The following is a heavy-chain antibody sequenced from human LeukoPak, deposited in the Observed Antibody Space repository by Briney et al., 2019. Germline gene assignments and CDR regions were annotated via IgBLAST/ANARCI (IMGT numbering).Heavy chain of an antibody. CDR1: GFTFSNAW. V-gene: IGHV3-15*01. Sequence: GGSLRLSCAASGFTFSNAWMSWVRQAPGKGLEWVGRIKSKTDGRPTDYAAPVKGRFTISRDGSKNTLYLQMNSLKTADTAVYYCTTGLTRADDYWGQGTLATVSS. J-gene: IGHJ4*02. D-gene: IGHD3-3*01. CDR3: TTGLTRADDY. CDR2: IKSKTDGRPT.